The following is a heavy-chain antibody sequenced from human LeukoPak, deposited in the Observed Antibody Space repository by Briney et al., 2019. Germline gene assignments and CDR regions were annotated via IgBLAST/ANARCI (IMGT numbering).Heavy chain of an antibody. CDR1: GFTFSSYG. Sequence: PGGSLRLSCAASGFTFSSYGMHWVRQAPGKGLEWVAVIWYDGSNKYYADSVKGRFTISRDNSKNTLYLQMNSLRAEDTAVYYCAKSLDTSISPFDPWGQGTLVTVSS. CDR3: AKSLDTSISPFDP. V-gene: IGHV3-30*02. J-gene: IGHJ5*02. CDR2: IWYDGSNK. D-gene: IGHD3-3*01.